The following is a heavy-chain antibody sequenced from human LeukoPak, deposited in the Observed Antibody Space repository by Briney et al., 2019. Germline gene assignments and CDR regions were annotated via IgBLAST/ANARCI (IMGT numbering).Heavy chain of an antibody. Sequence: GGSLRLSCTASGFIFNNYWMSWVRQAPGKGLEWVANINQDGGEKNYVGSVRGRFTISRDNAKTSFYLQMNSLRVEDTAVYYCARSLWPEDYWGQGTLVTVSS. CDR2: INQDGGEK. CDR3: ARSLWPEDY. D-gene: IGHD5-18*01. CDR1: GFIFNNYW. J-gene: IGHJ4*02. V-gene: IGHV3-7*01.